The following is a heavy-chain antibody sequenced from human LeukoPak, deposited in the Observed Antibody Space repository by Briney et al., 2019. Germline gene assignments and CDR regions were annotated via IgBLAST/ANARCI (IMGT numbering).Heavy chain of an antibody. V-gene: IGHV1-46*01. CDR1: GYTFTSYY. D-gene: IGHD3-22*01. CDR3: AREMRQYDSSGYYWTSFDY. CDR2: INPSGGST. J-gene: IGHJ4*02. Sequence: ASVKVSCKASGYTFTSYYMHWVRQAPGQGLEWMGIINPSGGSTSYAQKFQGRVTMTRDMSTSTVYMELSSLRSEDTAVYYCAREMRQYDSSGYYWTSFDYWGQGTLVTVSS.